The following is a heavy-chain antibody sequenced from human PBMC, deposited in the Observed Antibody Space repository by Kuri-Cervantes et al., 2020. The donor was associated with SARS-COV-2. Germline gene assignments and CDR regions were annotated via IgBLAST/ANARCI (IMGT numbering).Heavy chain of an antibody. Sequence: ASVKDSCKASGYTFTSYGISWVRQAPGQGLEWMGWISAYNGNTNYAQKLQGRVTMTTDTSTSTAYMELRSLRSDDTAVYYCARVGEDIVVVPAAIPYYYYYMDVWGKGTTVTVSS. CDR2: ISAYNGNT. D-gene: IGHD2-2*01. CDR3: ARVGEDIVVVPAAIPYYYYYMDV. J-gene: IGHJ6*03. CDR1: GYTFTSYG. V-gene: IGHV1-18*01.